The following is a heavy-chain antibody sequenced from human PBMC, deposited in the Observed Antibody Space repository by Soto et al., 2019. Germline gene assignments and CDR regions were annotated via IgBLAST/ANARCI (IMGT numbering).Heavy chain of an antibody. CDR3: ARVLMVLRFLEWRHYYYYYGVDV. CDR2: INNSGST. V-gene: IGHV4-34*01. J-gene: IGHJ6*02. CDR1: GGSFSGYY. Sequence: PSETLSLTCAVYGGSFSGYYWSWVRQPPGKGLEWIGEINNSGSTNYNASLKSRVTISVDTSKNQFSLKLHSVTAADTAVYYCARVLMVLRFLEWRHYYYYYGVDVWGQGTTVTVSS. D-gene: IGHD3-3*01.